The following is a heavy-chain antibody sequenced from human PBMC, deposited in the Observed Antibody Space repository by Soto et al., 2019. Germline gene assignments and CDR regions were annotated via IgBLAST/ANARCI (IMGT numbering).Heavy chain of an antibody. V-gene: IGHV4-61*01. D-gene: IGHD6-19*01. J-gene: IGHJ4*02. Sequence: PSETLSLTCTVSGGSVSSGSYDGSWIRQPPGKGLEWIGYIYYSGSTNYNPSLKSRVTISVDTSKNQFSLKLSSVTAADTAVYYCARQTAYSSGWYLDYWGQGTLVTVSS. CDR3: ARQTAYSSGWYLDY. CDR2: IYYSGST. CDR1: GGSVSSGSYD.